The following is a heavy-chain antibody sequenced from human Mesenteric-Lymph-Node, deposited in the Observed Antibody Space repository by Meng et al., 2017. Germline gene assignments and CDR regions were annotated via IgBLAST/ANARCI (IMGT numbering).Heavy chain of an antibody. CDR3: ARDLGVATSIAGFVY. V-gene: IGHV4-30-4*01. CDR1: GGSISSGDYY. J-gene: IGHJ4*02. CDR2: IYYSGST. D-gene: IGHD5-12*01. Sequence: QVQLQESGPGRGKPAQTRSLSCTVAGGSISSGDYYWRWIRQPPGKGLEWIGYIYYSGSTYYNPSLKSRVTISVDTSKNQFSLRLSSVTAADTAVYYCARDLGVATSIAGFVYWGQGTLVTVSS.